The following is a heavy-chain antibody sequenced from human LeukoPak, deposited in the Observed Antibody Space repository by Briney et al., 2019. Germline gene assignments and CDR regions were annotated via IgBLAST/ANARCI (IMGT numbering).Heavy chain of an antibody. V-gene: IGHV3-21*01. CDR3: ARDPLGKGGAVGDL. Sequence: TGGSLRLSCEASGFRFSYFWMSWVRQAPGKGLEWVSFISTGSTYRYYADSLKGRFTISRDNAKNSLYLQMNSLRAEDTAVYYCARDPLGKGGAVGDLWGQGTLVTVSS. CDR1: GFRFSYFW. D-gene: IGHD6-19*01. CDR2: ISTGSTYR. J-gene: IGHJ4*02.